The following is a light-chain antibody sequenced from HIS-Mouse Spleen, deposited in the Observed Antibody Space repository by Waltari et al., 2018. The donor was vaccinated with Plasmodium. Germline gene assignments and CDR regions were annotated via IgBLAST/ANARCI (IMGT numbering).Light chain of an antibody. Sequence: GGNNIGSKNVYWYQQKPGQAPVLVIYRDSNRPSGIPERFSGSNSGNTATLTISRAQAGDEADYYCQVWDSSTANVVFGGGTKLTVL. J-gene: IGLJ2*01. CDR3: QVWDSSTANVV. CDR2: RDS. CDR1: NIGSKN. V-gene: IGLV3-9*01.